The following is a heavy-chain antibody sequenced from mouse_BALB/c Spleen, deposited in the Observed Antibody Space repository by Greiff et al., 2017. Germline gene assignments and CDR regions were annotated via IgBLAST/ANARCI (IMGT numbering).Heavy chain of an antibody. CDR2: IWTGGGT. D-gene: IGHD2-1*01. CDR3: VRDRDGNPWFAY. V-gene: IGHV2-9-2*01. J-gene: IGHJ3*01. Sequence: VKVVESGPGLVAPSQSLSITCTVSGFSLTSYDISWIRQPPGKGLEWLGVIWTGGGTNYNSAFMSRLSISKDNSKSQVFLKMNSLQTDDTAIYYCVRDRDGNPWFAYWGQGTLVTVSA. CDR1: GFSLTSYD.